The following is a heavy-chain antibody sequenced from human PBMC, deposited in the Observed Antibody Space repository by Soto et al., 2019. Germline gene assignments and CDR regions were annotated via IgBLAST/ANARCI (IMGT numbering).Heavy chain of an antibody. CDR2: IYYNGNT. V-gene: IGHV4-59*11. CDR3: ARANWYSEY. D-gene: IGHD7-27*01. Sequence: QVQLQESGPGLVKPSETLSLTCTVSGGSISNHYWSWIRQPPGKGLEWIGYIYYNGNTHYNPSLKSRVTLSVDTSNNQISLKLSSVTAADTAVYYCARANWYSEYWGQGTLVTVSS. CDR1: GGSISNHY. J-gene: IGHJ4*02.